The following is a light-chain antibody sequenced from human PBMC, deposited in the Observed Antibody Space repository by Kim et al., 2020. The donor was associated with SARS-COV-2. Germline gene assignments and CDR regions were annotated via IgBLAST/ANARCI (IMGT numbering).Light chain of an antibody. CDR2: AAS. Sequence: YASVGDRVTITCRASQSISSYLNWYQQKPGKAPKLLIYAASRLQSGVPSRFSGSGSGTDFTLTISSLQSEDFATYYCQQSYSTPYTFGQGTKLEI. J-gene: IGKJ2*01. V-gene: IGKV1-39*01. CDR1: QSISSY. CDR3: QQSYSTPYT.